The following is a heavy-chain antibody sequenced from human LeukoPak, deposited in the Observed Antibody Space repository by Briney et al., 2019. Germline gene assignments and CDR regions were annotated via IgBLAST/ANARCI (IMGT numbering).Heavy chain of an antibody. D-gene: IGHD3-10*01. V-gene: IGHV3-21*01. J-gene: IGHJ5*02. CDR2: ISSSSSYI. CDR1: GFTFSSSW. Sequence: PGGSLRLSCAASGFTFSSSWMSWVRQAPGKGLEWVSSISSSSSYIYYADSVKGRFTISRDNAKNSLYLQMNSLRAEDTAVYYCAREVDYYGSGSAGWFDPWGQGTLVTVSS. CDR3: AREVDYYGSGSAGWFDP.